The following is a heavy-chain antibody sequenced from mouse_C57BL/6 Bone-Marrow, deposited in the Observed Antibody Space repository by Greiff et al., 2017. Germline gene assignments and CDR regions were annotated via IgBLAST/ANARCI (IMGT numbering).Heavy chain of an antibody. CDR3: TTYYYCSHWYIDD. D-gene: IGHD1-1*01. Sequence: EVQLQQSGAELVRPGASVKLSCTASGFNIKDDYMHWVKQRPEQGLEWIGWIDPENGDPESASQFPGKATRTADTSSNTAYLQLSSLTSEDTSVYYCTTYYYCSHWYIDDWGTGTTVTVSS. CDR2: IDPENGDP. CDR1: GFNIKDDY. J-gene: IGHJ1*03. V-gene: IGHV14-4*01.